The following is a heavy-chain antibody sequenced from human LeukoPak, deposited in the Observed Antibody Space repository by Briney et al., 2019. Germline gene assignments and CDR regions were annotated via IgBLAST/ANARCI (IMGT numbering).Heavy chain of an antibody. J-gene: IGHJ4*02. CDR1: GGSISSSSYY. D-gene: IGHD4-23*01. Sequence: PSETLSLTCTVSGGSISSSSYYWGWIRQPPGKGLEWIGSIYYSGSTYYNPSLKSRVTISVDTSKNQFSLKLSSVTAADTAVYYCARENGGNSIDYWGQGTLVTVSS. CDR2: IYYSGST. CDR3: ARENGGNSIDY. V-gene: IGHV4-39*07.